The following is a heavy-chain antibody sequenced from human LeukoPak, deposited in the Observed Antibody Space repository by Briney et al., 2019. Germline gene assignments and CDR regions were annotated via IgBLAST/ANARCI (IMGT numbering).Heavy chain of an antibody. CDR1: EYSFNSQG. CDR2: INTDSGNP. J-gene: IGHJ3*02. V-gene: IGHV7-4-1*02. CDR3: AREILRFDI. Sequence: ASVKVSCNASEYSFNSQGMNWVRQAPGQGLEWMGWINTDSGNPTYAQGFTGRFVFSLDSSVSTAYLQISNLMPEDTAKYYCAREILRFDIWGQGTMVTVSS.